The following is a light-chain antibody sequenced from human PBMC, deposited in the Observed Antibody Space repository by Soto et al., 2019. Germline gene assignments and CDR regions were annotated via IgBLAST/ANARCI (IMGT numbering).Light chain of an antibody. V-gene: IGKV3-15*01. CDR3: QQYNSWPPYS. Sequence: EIVMTQSPATLSVSLGERDTLSCRASQSVSSNLAWYQQKPGQAPRLLIYGASTRATGIPARFSGSGSGTEFNLTSSSLQYEDFAVYYCQQYNSWPPYSVGQGTKLEIK. CDR1: QSVSSN. CDR2: GAS. J-gene: IGKJ2*01.